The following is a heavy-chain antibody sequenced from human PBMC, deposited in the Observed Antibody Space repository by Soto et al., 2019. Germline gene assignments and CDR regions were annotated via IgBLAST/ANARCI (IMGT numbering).Heavy chain of an antibody. D-gene: IGHD3-10*01. V-gene: IGHV4-4*02. J-gene: IGHJ5*02. CDR3: ARDSGEHYYGSGSYGSGFDP. CDR2: IYHSGST. Sequence: PSETLSLTCAVSSGSISSSNWWSWVRQPPGKGLEWIGEIYHSGSTNYNPSLKSRVTISVDKSKNQFSLKLSSVTAADTAVYYCARDSGEHYYGSGSYGSGFDPWGQGTLVTVSS. CDR1: SGSISSSNW.